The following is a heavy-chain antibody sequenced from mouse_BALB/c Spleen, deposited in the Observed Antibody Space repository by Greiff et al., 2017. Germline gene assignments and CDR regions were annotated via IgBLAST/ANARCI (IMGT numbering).Heavy chain of an antibody. J-gene: IGHJ2*01. CDR3: ARGAGGYYFDY. CDR2: IYPGDGDT. V-gene: IGHV1-87*01. Sequence: QVQLQQSGAELARPGASVKLSCKASGYTFTSYWMQWVKQRPGQGLEWIGAIYPGDGDTRYTQKFKGKATLTADKSSSTAYMQLSSLASEDSAVYYCARGAGGYYFDYWGQGTTLTVSS. CDR1: GYTFTSYW.